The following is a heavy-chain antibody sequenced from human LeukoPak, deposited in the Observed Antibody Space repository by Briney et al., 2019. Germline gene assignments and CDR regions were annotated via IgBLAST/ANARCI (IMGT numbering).Heavy chain of an antibody. D-gene: IGHD6-19*01. CDR3: AKDRAVAGTDRDTASPFDI. V-gene: IGHV3-30*18. Sequence: GGSLRLSCAASGFTFSSYGMHWVRQAPGKGLEWVAVISYDGSNKYYADSVKGRFTISRDNSKNTLYLQMNSLRAEDTAVYYCAKDRAVAGTDRDTASPFDIWGQGTMVTVSS. J-gene: IGHJ3*02. CDR1: GFTFSSYG. CDR2: ISYDGSNK.